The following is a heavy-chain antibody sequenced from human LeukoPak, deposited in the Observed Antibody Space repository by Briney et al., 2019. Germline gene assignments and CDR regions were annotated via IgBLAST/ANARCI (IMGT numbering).Heavy chain of an antibody. CDR1: GGTFSSYA. D-gene: IGHD1-26*01. J-gene: IGHJ3*02. Sequence: SVKVSCKASGGTFSSYAISWVRQAPGQGLEWMGGIIPIFGTANYAQKFQGRVTITTDESTSTAYMELSSLRSEDTAVYYCASNSGSYPGAFDIWGQGTMVTVSS. CDR3: ASNSGSYPGAFDI. CDR2: IIPIFGTA. V-gene: IGHV1-69*05.